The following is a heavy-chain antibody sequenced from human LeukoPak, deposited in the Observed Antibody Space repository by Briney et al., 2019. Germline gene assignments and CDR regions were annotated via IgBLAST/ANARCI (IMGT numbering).Heavy chain of an antibody. V-gene: IGHV1-18*01. CDR1: GYTFTGYG. Sequence: GASVTVSCTASGYTFTGYGISWVRQAPGQGLEWMGWISAYNGNTNYAQKLQGRVTMTTDTSTSIAYMELRSLRSDDTAVYYCAYHGSGIQYYFDYWGQGTLVTVSS. D-gene: IGHD3-10*01. J-gene: IGHJ4*02. CDR3: AYHGSGIQYYFDY. CDR2: ISAYNGNT.